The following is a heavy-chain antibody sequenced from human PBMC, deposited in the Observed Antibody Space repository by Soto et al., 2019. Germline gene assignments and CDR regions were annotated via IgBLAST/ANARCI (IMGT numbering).Heavy chain of an antibody. CDR2: IVASRGST. V-gene: IGHV3-23*01. D-gene: IGHD6-13*01. Sequence: EVPLSESGGGLVQPGGSLRLSCAASGFTFTGYAMSWVRQAPGKGPEWVSAIVASRGSTYYADSVKGRFIISRDNSKNTLYLQMNSLRAEDTAVYYCARCLAAAGTSYWFDPWGQGTLVTVSS. J-gene: IGHJ5*02. CDR3: ARCLAAAGTSYWFDP. CDR1: GFTFTGYA.